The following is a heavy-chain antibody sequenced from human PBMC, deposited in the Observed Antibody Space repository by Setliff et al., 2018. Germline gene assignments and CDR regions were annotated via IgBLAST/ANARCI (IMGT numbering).Heavy chain of an antibody. Sequence: SETLSLTCTVSGGSISSSSYYWGWIRQPPGKGLEWIGSIYYSGSTYYNPSLKSRVTISVDTSKNQFSLKLSSVTAADTAVYYCARGRGSYYKYCYYYYYMDVWGKGTTVTVSS. J-gene: IGHJ6*03. CDR3: ARGRGSYYKYCYYYYYMDV. V-gene: IGHV4-39*01. CDR2: IYYSGST. CDR1: GGSISSSSYY. D-gene: IGHD1-26*01.